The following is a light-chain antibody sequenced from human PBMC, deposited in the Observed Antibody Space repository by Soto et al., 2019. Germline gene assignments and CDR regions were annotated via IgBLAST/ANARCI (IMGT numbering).Light chain of an antibody. CDR3: QQYNNWCQWT. CDR1: QSVSSN. Sequence: EIVMTQSPATLSVSPGERATLSCRASQSVSSNLAWYQQKPGQAPRLLIYGASTRATGIPARFSGSGSGTEFTLTVSILLFEDFEVTYGQQYNNWCQWTVGQGTKV. V-gene: IGKV3-15*01. J-gene: IGKJ1*01. CDR2: GAS.